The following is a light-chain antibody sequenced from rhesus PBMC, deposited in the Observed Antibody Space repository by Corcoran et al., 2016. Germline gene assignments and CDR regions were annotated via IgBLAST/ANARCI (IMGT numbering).Light chain of an antibody. J-gene: IGKJ1*01. Sequence: DIQMTQSPSSLSASVGDRVTITCQASQGISSWLAWYQQIPGKAPKLLIYAGSSLQRGVPSRFSGSGSGTDFTLTISSLKPEDVATYYCQQHNSYPWTFGQGTKVEIK. CDR2: AGS. V-gene: IGKV1-33*02. CDR3: QQHNSYPWT. CDR1: QGISSW.